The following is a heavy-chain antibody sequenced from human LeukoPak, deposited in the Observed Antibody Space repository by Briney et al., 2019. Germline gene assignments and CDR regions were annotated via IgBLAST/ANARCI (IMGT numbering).Heavy chain of an antibody. CDR1: GFTFSSYA. CDR3: AKDCCSGSSCREVYFDY. CDR2: ISGSGGST. Sequence: GGSLRLSCAASGFTFSSYAMSWVRQAPGKGLDWVSAISGSGGSTGYADSVKGRFTISRDSSKNTLYLQMNSLRVEDTAVYYCAKDCCSGSSCREVYFDYWGQGTLVTVSS. D-gene: IGHD2-15*01. J-gene: IGHJ4*02. V-gene: IGHV3-23*01.